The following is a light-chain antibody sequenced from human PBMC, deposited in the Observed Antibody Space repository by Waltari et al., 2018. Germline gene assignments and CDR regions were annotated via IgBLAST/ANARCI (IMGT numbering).Light chain of an antibody. V-gene: IGLV2-14*03. Sequence: QSALTQPASVSGSPGQSITISCTGTSSDVGAYDYVSWYQQHPGKAPTVVIYDVTKRPSGVSNRFSGSKSGSTASLTISGLQAEDEADYYCSSRTSSITWVFGGGTKLTVL. CDR1: SSDVGAYDY. J-gene: IGLJ3*02. CDR2: DVT. CDR3: SSRTSSITWV.